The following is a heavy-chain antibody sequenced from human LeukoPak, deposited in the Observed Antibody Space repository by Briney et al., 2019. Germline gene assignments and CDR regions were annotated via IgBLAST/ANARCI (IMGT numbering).Heavy chain of an antibody. V-gene: IGHV3-30*03. CDR3: ARRLKKSWFDP. CDR1: GFTFSSYG. D-gene: IGHD2-8*01. Sequence: GGSLRLSCAASGFTFSSYGMHWVRQAPGKGLEWVAVISYDGSNKYYADSVKGRFTISRDNSKNTLYLQMNSLRAEDTAVYYCARRLKKSWFDPWGQGTLVTVSS. J-gene: IGHJ5*02. CDR2: ISYDGSNK.